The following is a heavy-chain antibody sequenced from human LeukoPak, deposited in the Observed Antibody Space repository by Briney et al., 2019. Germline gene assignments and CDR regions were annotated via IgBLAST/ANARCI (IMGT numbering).Heavy chain of an antibody. D-gene: IGHD3-3*01. V-gene: IGHV1-18*01. J-gene: IGHJ4*02. Sequence: ASVKVSCKASGYTFTSYGISWVRQAPGQGLEWMGWISAYNGNTNYAQKLQGRVTMTTDTSTSTAYMEVRSLGSDDTAVYYCARVGFWSGYYSAGEFDYWGQGTLVTVSS. CDR2: ISAYNGNT. CDR1: GYTFTSYG. CDR3: ARVGFWSGYYSAGEFDY.